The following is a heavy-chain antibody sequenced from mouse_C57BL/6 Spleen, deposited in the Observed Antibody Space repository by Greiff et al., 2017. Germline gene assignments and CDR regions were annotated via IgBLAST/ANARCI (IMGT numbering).Heavy chain of an antibody. J-gene: IGHJ1*03. CDR3: ARRHYGSSTGYFDV. D-gene: IGHD1-1*01. Sequence: QVQLQQSGAELVRPGTSVKVSCKASGYAFTNYLIEWVKQRPGQGLEWIGVINPGSGGTNYNEKFKGKATLTADKSSSTAYMQLSSLTSEDSAVYFCARRHYGSSTGYFDVWGTGTTVTVSS. CDR2: INPGSGGT. V-gene: IGHV1-54*01. CDR1: GYAFTNYL.